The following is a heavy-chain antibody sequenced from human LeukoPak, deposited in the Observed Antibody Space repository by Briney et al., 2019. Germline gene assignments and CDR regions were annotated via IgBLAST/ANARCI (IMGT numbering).Heavy chain of an antibody. CDR1: GGTFSSYA. J-gene: IGHJ4*02. D-gene: IGHD2-8*01. CDR3: ASASLRYCTNDVCYPFDY. V-gene: IGHV1-69*13. CDR2: IIPIFGTA. Sequence: SVKVSCKASGGTFSSYAISWVRQAPGQGLEWMGEIIPIFGTANYAQKFQGRVTITADESTSTAYMELSSLRSEDTAVYYCASASLRYCTNDVCYPFDYWGQGTLVTVSS.